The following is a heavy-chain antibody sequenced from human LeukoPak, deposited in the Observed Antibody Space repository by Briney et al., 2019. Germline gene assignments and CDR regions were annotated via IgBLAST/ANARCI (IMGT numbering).Heavy chain of an antibody. Sequence: PGGSLRLSCAASGFTFSSYGMHWVRQAPGKGLEWVAVISYDGSNKYYADSVKGRFTISRDNSKNTLYLQMNSLRAEDTAVYYCAKEMLLWFGELKDTPDYRGQGTLVTVSS. CDR2: ISYDGSNK. CDR3: AKEMLLWFGELKDTPDY. D-gene: IGHD3-10*01. CDR1: GFTFSSYG. V-gene: IGHV3-30*18. J-gene: IGHJ4*02.